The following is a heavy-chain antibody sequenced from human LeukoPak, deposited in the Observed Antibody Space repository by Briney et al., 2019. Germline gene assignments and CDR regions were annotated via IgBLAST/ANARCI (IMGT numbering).Heavy chain of an antibody. CDR2: IRNKAYGGTT. V-gene: IGHV3-49*03. CDR1: GFTFSDYY. J-gene: IGHJ4*02. Sequence: PGGSLRLSCAASGFTFSDYYMSWIRQAPGKGLEWVGFIRNKAYGGTTEYAASVKGRFTISRDDSKNIAYLQMNSLKTEDTAVYYCTSSSSGFEYWGQGTLVTVSS. CDR3: TSSSSGFEY. D-gene: IGHD2-15*01.